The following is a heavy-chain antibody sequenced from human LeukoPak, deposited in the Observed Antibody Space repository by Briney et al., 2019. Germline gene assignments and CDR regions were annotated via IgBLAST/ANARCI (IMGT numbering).Heavy chain of an antibody. CDR1: GFTFSSYA. D-gene: IGHD2-2*01. CDR3: ARRGYCSSTSCPSYCMDV. J-gene: IGHJ6*03. CDR2: ISGSGGGT. V-gene: IGHV3-23*01. Sequence: GGSLRLSCAASGFTFSSYAMSWVRQAPGKGLEWVSAISGSGGGTYYADSVKGRFTISRDKSKNSLYLQMNSLRAEDTALYYCARRGYCSSTSCPSYCMDVWGKGTTVTVSS.